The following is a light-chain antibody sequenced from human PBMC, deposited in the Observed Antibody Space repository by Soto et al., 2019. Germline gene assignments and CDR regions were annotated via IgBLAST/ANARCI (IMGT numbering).Light chain of an antibody. CDR1: QSVSNN. CDR3: QQYNNWPRT. CDR2: GAS. Sequence: ERVMTQSPATLSVSPGERATLCCRASQSVSNNLAWYQQKLGQAPRLLIYGASTRATGIPARFSGSGSGTEFTLTISSLQSEDFAVYYCQQYNNWPRTFGQGTKVDIK. V-gene: IGKV3D-15*01. J-gene: IGKJ1*01.